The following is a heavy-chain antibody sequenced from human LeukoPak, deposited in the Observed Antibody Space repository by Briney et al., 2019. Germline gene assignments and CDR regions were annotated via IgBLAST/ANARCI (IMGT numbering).Heavy chain of an antibody. D-gene: IGHD3-10*01. CDR3: ARGQLPYYYGSGSYQDAFDI. CDR2: IIPIFGTA. V-gene: IGHV1-69*13. Sequence: SVKVSCKASGGTFSSYAISWVRPAPGQGLEWMGGIIPIFGTANYAQKFQGRVTITADESTSTAYMELSSLRSEDTAVYYCARGQLPYYYGSGSYQDAFDIWGQGTMVTVSS. J-gene: IGHJ3*02. CDR1: GGTFSSYA.